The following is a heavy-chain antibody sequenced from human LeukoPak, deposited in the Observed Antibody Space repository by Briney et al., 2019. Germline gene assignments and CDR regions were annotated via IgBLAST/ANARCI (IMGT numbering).Heavy chain of an antibody. CDR2: ISSSSSYI. CDR1: GYTFSSYS. Sequence: PGGSLRLSCAASGYTFSSYSMNWVRQAPGKGLEWVSSISSSSSYIYYADSVKGRFTISRDNAKNSLYLQMNSLRAEDTAVYYCARDRMTTVDYWGQGTLVTVSS. J-gene: IGHJ4*02. V-gene: IGHV3-21*01. CDR3: ARDRMTTVDY. D-gene: IGHD4-17*01.